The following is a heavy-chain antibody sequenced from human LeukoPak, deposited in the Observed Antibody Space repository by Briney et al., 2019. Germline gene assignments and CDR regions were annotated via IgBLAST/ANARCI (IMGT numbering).Heavy chain of an antibody. CDR1: GFTSSSYA. V-gene: IGHV3-23*01. CDR2: ISGSGGST. D-gene: IGHD3-10*01. J-gene: IGHJ4*02. Sequence: GGSLRLSCAASGFTSSSYAMSWVRQAPGKGLEWVSAISGSGGSTYYADSVKGRFTISRDNSKNTLYLQMNSLRAEDTAVYYCAKVPLLWFGESHFDYWGQGTLVTVSS. CDR3: AKVPLLWFGESHFDY.